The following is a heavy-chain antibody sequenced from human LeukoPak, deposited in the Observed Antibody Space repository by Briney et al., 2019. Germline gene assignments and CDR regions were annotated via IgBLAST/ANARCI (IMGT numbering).Heavy chain of an antibody. Sequence: PGGSLRLSCAASGFTFSSYWMHWVRQAPGKGLVWVSRINSDGSSTSYADSVKGRFTISRDNAKNTLYLQMNSLRAEDTAVYYCATVDTAMVPPYFDYWGQGTLVTVSS. D-gene: IGHD5-18*01. CDR2: INSDGSST. V-gene: IGHV3-74*01. CDR3: ATVDTAMVPPYFDY. J-gene: IGHJ4*02. CDR1: GFTFSSYW.